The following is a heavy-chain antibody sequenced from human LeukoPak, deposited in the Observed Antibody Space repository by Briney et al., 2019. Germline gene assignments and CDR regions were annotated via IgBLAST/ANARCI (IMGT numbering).Heavy chain of an antibody. CDR3: ARIGQQWLVRAFDI. J-gene: IGHJ3*02. V-gene: IGHV4-59*01. CDR2: IYYSGST. Sequence: SETLSLTCTVSGGSISSYYWSWIRQPPGEGLEWIGYIYYSGSTNYNPSLKSRVTISVDTSKNQFSLKLSSVTAADTAVYYCARIGQQWLVRAFDIWGQGTMVTVSS. D-gene: IGHD6-19*01. CDR1: GGSISSYY.